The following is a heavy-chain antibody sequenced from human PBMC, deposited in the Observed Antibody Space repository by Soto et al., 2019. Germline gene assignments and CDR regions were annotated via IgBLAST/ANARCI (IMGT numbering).Heavy chain of an antibody. V-gene: IGHV1-3*01. CDR3: ARGRLPLTATVFDY. D-gene: IGHD2-15*01. Sequence: GASLKVSCKASGYTFTSYAMHWVRQAPGQRLEWMGWINAGNGNTKYSQKFQGRVTITRDTSASTAYMELSSLRSEDTAVYYCARGRLPLTATVFDYWGQGALVTVSS. J-gene: IGHJ4*02. CDR2: INAGNGNT. CDR1: GYTFTSYA.